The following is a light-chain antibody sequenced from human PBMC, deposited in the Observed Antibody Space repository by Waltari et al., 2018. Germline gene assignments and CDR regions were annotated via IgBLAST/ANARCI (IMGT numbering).Light chain of an antibody. V-gene: IGLV1-40*01. Sequence: QSGLTQPPSVSGAPGQRVTISCTGSSSNIGAGYDVHWYQLLPGIAPKLLIYGDNNRPSGVPDRFSASKSGTSASLAITGLQAKDEADYYCQSYDSSLSGSIFGGGTKLTVL. CDR3: QSYDSSLSGSI. CDR2: GDN. CDR1: SSNIGAGYD. J-gene: IGLJ2*01.